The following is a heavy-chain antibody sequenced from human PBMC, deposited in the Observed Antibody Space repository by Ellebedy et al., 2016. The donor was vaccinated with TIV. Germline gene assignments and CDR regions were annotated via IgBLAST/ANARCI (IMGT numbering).Heavy chain of an antibody. CDR2: IDPSDSYT. Sequence: GESLKISCKGSGYRFTDSWIGWVRQMPGKGLEWMGRIDPSDSYTNYRPSFQGHVTFSVDKSISTAFLHWSSLKASDTAMYYCARHCLETGSTNCSDYWGQGTLVTVSS. D-gene: IGHD2-2*01. CDR1: GYRFTDSW. CDR3: ARHCLETGSTNCSDY. J-gene: IGHJ4*02. V-gene: IGHV5-10-1*01.